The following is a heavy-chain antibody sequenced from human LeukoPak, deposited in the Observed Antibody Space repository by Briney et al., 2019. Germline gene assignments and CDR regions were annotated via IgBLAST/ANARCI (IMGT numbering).Heavy chain of an antibody. D-gene: IGHD6-13*01. CDR2: ISSSSSTI. CDR3: ARDRRIAAAGTDFDY. J-gene: IGHJ4*02. V-gene: IGHV3-48*01. CDR1: GFTFSSYS. Sequence: PGGSLRLSCAASGFTFSSYSMNWVRQAPGKGLEWVSYISSSSSTIYYADSVKGRFTISRDNAKNSLYLQMNSLRAEDTAVYYCARDRRIAAAGTDFDYWGQGTLVTVSS.